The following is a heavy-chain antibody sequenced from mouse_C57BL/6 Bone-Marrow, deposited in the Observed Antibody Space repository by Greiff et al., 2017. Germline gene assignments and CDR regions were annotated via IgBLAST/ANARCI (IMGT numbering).Heavy chain of an antibody. CDR2: ISSGSSTI. CDR3: GRNLYGSSYVSDY. V-gene: IGHV5-17*01. J-gene: IGHJ2*01. D-gene: IGHD1-1*01. Sequence: EVMLVESGGGLVKPGGSLKLSCAASGFTFSDYGMHWVRQAPEKGLEWVAYISSGSSTIYYADTVSGRFTIARDNAKNTLFLQMTSLRSEDTAMYYWGRNLYGSSYVSDYWGQGTTLTVSS. CDR1: GFTFSDYG.